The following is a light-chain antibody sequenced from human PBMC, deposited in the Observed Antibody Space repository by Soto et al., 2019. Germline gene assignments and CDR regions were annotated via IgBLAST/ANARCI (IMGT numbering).Light chain of an antibody. CDR3: QQCSSYPLT. CDR1: QTVRNNY. V-gene: IGKV3-20*01. J-gene: IGKJ4*01. Sequence: EFVLTQSPGTLSLSPGERATLSCRASQTVRNNYLAWYQQKPGQAPRLLIYDASSRATGIPARFSGGGSGTDFTLTISRLEPEDFAVYYCQQCSSYPLTFGGGTKVEIK. CDR2: DAS.